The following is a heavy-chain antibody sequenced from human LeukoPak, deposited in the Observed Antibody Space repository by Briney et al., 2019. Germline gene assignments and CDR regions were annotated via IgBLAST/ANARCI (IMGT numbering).Heavy chain of an antibody. CDR3: ARGLTADS. D-gene: IGHD5-18*01. V-gene: IGHV4-59*01. CDR2: VYDTGTT. Sequence: ASETLSLTCTVSGGFFSSYYWNWIRQPPGRGLEWIGYVYDTGTTNYNPSLSSRVTISLDTSKNLFSLKLTSVTAADTAVYYCARGLTADSWGQGTLVTVSS. J-gene: IGHJ4*02. CDR1: GGFFSSYY.